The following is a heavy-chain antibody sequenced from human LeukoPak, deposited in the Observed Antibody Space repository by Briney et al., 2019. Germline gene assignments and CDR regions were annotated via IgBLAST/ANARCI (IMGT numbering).Heavy chain of an antibody. Sequence: PSETLSLTCTVSGGSISSYYWSWIRQPPGKGLEWIGYIYYSGSTNYNPSLKSRVTISVDTSKNQFSLKLSSVTAADTAVYYCAAGIGSGSYRFDPWGQGTLVTVSS. CDR1: GGSISSYY. V-gene: IGHV4-59*12. CDR3: AAGIGSGSYRFDP. D-gene: IGHD3-10*01. J-gene: IGHJ5*02. CDR2: IYYSGST.